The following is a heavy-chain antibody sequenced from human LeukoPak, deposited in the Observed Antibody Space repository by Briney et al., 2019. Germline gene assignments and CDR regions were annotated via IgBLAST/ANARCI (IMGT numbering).Heavy chain of an antibody. J-gene: IGHJ6*02. CDR2: INPNSGGT. CDR3: AISDCSSTSCLDGMDV. V-gene: IGHV1-2*02. CDR1: GYTFTGYY. Sequence: ASVKVSCKASGYTFTGYYMHWVRQAPGQGLEWMGWINPNSGGTNYAQKFQGRVTMARDTSISTAYMELSRLRSDDTAVYYCAISDCSSTSCLDGMDVWGQGTTVTVSS. D-gene: IGHD2-2*01.